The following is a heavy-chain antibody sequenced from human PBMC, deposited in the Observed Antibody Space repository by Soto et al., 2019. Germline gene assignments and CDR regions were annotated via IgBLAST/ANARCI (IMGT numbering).Heavy chain of an antibody. CDR2: ISSTSTI. CDR1: GFSFSDSY. CDR3: ARDFIPLPGYRTSTSCYTRNPLQPLP. J-gene: IGHJ5*02. D-gene: IGHD2-2*02. V-gene: IGHV3-11*04. Sequence: GGSLRLSCAASGFSFSDSYMNWVRQAPGKGLEWVSSISSTSTIYCADSVKGRFTISRDNAKNSLYLQMNSLRAEDTAVYYCARDFIPLPGYRTSTSCYTRNPLQPLPWG.